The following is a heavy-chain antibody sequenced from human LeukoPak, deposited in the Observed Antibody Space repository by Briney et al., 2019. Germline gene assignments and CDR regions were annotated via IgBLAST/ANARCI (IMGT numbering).Heavy chain of an antibody. V-gene: IGHV3-33*01. CDR1: GFPFSTYG. Sequence: GGSLRLSCAASGFPFSTYGMHWVRQAPGKGLEWVAVIWYDGSKKYYADSVKGRFTISRDNSKNTMYLQMNSLRAEDTAVYYCARARRPYDILTAYDYWGQGTLVTVSS. CDR3: ARARRPYDILTAYDY. CDR2: IWYDGSKK. D-gene: IGHD3-9*01. J-gene: IGHJ4*02.